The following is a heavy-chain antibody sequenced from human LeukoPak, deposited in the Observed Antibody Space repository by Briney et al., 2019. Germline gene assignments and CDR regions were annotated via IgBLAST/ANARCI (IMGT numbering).Heavy chain of an antibody. V-gene: IGHV3-33*06. Sequence: GGSLRLSCAASGFPFRIYGMHWVRQPPGKGLEWVGVIWYDGSNKYYADSVKGRFTISRNNSKNTLYLQMNSLRAEDTAVYYCAKDDRSWSRGGYYFDYWGQGTLVTVSS. CDR3: AKDDRSWSRGGYYFDY. CDR1: GFPFRIYG. J-gene: IGHJ4*02. D-gene: IGHD6-13*01. CDR2: IWYDGSNK.